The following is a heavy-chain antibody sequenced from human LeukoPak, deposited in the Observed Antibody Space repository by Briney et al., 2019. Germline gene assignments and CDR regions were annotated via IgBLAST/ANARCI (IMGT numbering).Heavy chain of an antibody. CDR3: ARDQGLRASGWSLDRAFDI. CDR2: ISSSSSYT. V-gene: IGHV3-11*06. Sequence: GGSVRLSCAASGFTFSDYYMIWIRQAPGKGLEWGSYISSSSSYTNYADSVKGRFTISRDNAKNSLYLQMNSLRAEDTAVYYCARDQGLRASGWSLDRAFDIWGQGTMVTVSS. D-gene: IGHD6-19*01. J-gene: IGHJ3*02. CDR1: GFTFSDYY.